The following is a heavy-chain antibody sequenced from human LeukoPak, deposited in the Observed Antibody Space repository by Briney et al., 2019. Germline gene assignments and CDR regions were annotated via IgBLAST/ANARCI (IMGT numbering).Heavy chain of an antibody. V-gene: IGHV1-8*01. D-gene: IGHD1-26*01. CDR1: GFTFTIYD. CDR2: MNGNSGDT. Sequence: GASVKVSCKTSGFTFTIYDINWVRQATGQGLEWMGWMNGNSGDTGYAQKFQGRVTMTRNTSISTAYMALSNLTSEDTAVYYCVRGRFIAGAGDWGQGTPVTVPS. J-gene: IGHJ1*01. CDR3: VRGRFIAGAGD.